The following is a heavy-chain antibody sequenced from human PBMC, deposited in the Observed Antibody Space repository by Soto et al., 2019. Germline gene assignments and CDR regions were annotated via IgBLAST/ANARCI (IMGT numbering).Heavy chain of an antibody. V-gene: IGHV3-30*18. Sequence: AHLVESGGGVAQPGRSLRLSCEASESTFRRYSMHWVRQAPGKGLEWVGVTSYDGKVQYYGDSVKGRFTISRDNSKNTVYLQMNSLRDEDTAIYYCAKEYGNDYWYFDYWGQGTLVTVSS. J-gene: IGHJ4*02. CDR1: ESTFRRYS. CDR2: TSYDGKVQ. D-gene: IGHD5-12*01. CDR3: AKEYGNDYWYFDY.